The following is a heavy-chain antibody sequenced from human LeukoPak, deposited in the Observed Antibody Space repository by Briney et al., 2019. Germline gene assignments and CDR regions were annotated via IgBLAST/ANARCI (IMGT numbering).Heavy chain of an antibody. V-gene: IGHV4-34*01. Sequence: SETLSLTCAVYGGSFNGYYWNWIRQPPGKGLGWIGELNHDGSTNSNPSLTSRVTISVDTSKNQFSLKLNSLTAADTAVYYCARAPNEYQLLHPWAFDIWGQGTMVTVSS. CDR2: LNHDGST. J-gene: IGHJ3*02. CDR1: GGSFNGYY. D-gene: IGHD2-2*02. CDR3: ARAPNEYQLLHPWAFDI.